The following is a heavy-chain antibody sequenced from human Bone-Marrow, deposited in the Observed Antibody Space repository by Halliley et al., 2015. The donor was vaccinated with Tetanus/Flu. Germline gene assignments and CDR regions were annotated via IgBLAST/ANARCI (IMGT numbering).Heavy chain of an antibody. CDR3: ARDPPRSTVGCYFDL. D-gene: IGHD4-17*01. J-gene: IGHJ2*01. CDR2: ITSSGGYT. V-gene: IGHV3-11*06. CDR1: GFTFSDYY. Sequence: QLVQSGGGLVKPGGSLRLSCAGSGFTFSDYYMSWIRQAPGKGLEWLSFITSSGGYTQYADSVKGRFTVSRDNSKNSLYLHLNSLRAEETALYYCARDPPRSTVGCYFDLWGRGPLVSVSS.